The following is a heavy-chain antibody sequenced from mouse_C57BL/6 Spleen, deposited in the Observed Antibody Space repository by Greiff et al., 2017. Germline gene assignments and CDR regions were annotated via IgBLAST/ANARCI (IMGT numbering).Heavy chain of an antibody. CDR2: IDPSDSYT. Sequence: QVQLQQPGAELVRPGTSVKLSCKASGYTFTSYWMHWVKQRPGQGLEWIGVIDPSDSYTNYNQKFKGKATLTVDTSSSTAYMQLRSLTSEDSAVYYCARSNPGSDFDYWGQGTTLTVSS. V-gene: IGHV1-59*01. D-gene: IGHD4-1*01. CDR3: ARSNPGSDFDY. CDR1: GYTFTSYW. J-gene: IGHJ2*01.